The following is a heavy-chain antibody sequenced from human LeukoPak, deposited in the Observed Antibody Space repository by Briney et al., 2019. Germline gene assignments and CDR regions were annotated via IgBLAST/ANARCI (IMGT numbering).Heavy chain of an antibody. CDR1: GGSISSSNW. D-gene: IGHD2-2*01. J-gene: IGHJ3*02. Sequence: SETLSLTCAVSGGSISSSNWWSRVRPPPGKGLEWIGEIYHSGSTNYNPSLKSRVTISVDKSKNQFSLKLSSVTAADTAVYYCALGPPPPIVVVPADRAFDIWGQGTMVTVSS. CDR3: ALGPPPPIVVVPADRAFDI. V-gene: IGHV4-4*02. CDR2: IYHSGST.